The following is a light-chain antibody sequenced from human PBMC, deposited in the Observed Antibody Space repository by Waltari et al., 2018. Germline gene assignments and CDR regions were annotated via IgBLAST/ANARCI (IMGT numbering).Light chain of an antibody. V-gene: IGKV3-15*01. CDR2: HSS. J-gene: IGKJ1*01. CDR3: QQYNNWPPGT. Sequence: TVVTQSPATLSVSPGERVPPSCRTSQSIGFSLAWYQQKPGQAPRLLMFHSSTRAPGIPARFSGSGSETEFTLTIGSLQSEDFAVYYCQQYNNWPPGTFGQGTKVEI. CDR1: QSIGFS.